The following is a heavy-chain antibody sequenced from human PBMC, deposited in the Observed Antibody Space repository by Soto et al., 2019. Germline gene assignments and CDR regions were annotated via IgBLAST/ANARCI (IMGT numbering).Heavy chain of an antibody. Sequence: EVQLLESGGGLVQPGGSLRLSCAASGFTFSSYAMSWVRQAPGKGLEWVSAISGSGGSTYYADSVKGRFTISRDNSKNTRYLQMNSLRAEDTAVYYCAKLSVGRGSYWAWDAFDIWGQGTMVTVSS. D-gene: IGHD3-10*01. CDR1: GFTFSSYA. CDR3: AKLSVGRGSYWAWDAFDI. CDR2: ISGSGGST. V-gene: IGHV3-23*01. J-gene: IGHJ3*02.